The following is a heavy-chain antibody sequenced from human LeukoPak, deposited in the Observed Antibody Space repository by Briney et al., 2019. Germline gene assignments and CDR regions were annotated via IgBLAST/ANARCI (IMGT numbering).Heavy chain of an antibody. J-gene: IGHJ5*02. CDR1: GYTFTSYD. V-gene: IGHV1-8*01. CDR3: ARGPRIITMVRGVGWFDP. D-gene: IGHD3-10*01. CDR2: MNPNSGNT. Sequence: ASVKVSCKASGYTFTSYDINWVRQATGQGLGWMGWMNPNSGNTGYAQKFQGRVTMTRNTSISTAYMELSSLRSEDTAVYYCARGPRIITMVRGVGWFDPWGQGTLVTVSS.